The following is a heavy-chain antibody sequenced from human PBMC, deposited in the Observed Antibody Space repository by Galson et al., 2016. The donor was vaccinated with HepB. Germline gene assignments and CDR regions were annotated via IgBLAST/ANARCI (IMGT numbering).Heavy chain of an antibody. D-gene: IGHD1-7*01. CDR3: ARHWDSTWYYFDY. Sequence: CAISGDSVSSINSGWNWIRQSPSRGLEWLGKTYYRSKWYTDYAVSVKSRITINPDTSKNQFSLHLKSVTPEDTAIYYCARHWDSTWYYFDYWGQGTLVTVSS. CDR2: TYYRSKWYT. CDR1: GDSVSSINSG. V-gene: IGHV6-1*01. J-gene: IGHJ4*02.